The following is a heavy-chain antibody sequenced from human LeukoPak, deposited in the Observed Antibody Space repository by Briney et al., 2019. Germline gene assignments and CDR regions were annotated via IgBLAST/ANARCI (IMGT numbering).Heavy chain of an antibody. CDR1: GFTVSSNY. J-gene: IGHJ4*02. V-gene: IGHV3-74*01. CDR3: VRALMGTSDH. D-gene: IGHD7-27*01. Sequence: GRSLRLSCVASGFTVSSNYMSWVRQGPGKGLVWVSRMNSDGSTTNYADSVKGRFTISRDNAKNTLYLQMNSLRAEDTAVYYCVRALMGTSDHWGQGSLVTVSS. CDR2: MNSDGSTT.